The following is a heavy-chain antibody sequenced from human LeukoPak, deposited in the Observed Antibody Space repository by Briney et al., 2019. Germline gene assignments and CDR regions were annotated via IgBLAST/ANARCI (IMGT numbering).Heavy chain of an antibody. Sequence: GGSLRLSCAASGFTFSSYSMNWVRQAPGKGLEWVSSISSSSSYIYYADSVKGRFTISRDNSKNTLYLQMNSLRAEDTAVYYCAKGTYSSGWYLGLFDYWGQGTLVTVSS. CDR1: GFTFSSYS. CDR3: AKGTYSSGWYLGLFDY. J-gene: IGHJ4*02. V-gene: IGHV3-21*01. CDR2: ISSSSSYI. D-gene: IGHD6-19*01.